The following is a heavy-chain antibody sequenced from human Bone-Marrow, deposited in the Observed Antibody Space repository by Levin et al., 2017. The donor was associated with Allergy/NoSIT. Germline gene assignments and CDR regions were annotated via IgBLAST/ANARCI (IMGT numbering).Heavy chain of an antibody. Sequence: GGSLRLSCAASGFTFSDYYMSWIRQAPGKGLEWVSYISSSSSYTNYADSVKGRFTISRDNAKNSLYLQMNSLRAEDTAVYYCARVAQLWFGEFDYWGQGTLVTVSS. CDR1: GFTFSDYY. J-gene: IGHJ4*02. V-gene: IGHV3-11*05. CDR3: ARVAQLWFGEFDY. D-gene: IGHD3-10*01. CDR2: ISSSSSYT.